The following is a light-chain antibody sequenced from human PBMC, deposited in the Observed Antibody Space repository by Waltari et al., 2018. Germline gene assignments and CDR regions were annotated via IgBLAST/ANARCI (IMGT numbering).Light chain of an antibody. CDR1: QSVGTS. J-gene: IGKJ4*01. CDR2: DAS. CDR3: QQRRNWPLT. Sequence: EIVLTQSPAILSFSPGERAPLSCRSSQSVGTSLPWYKQRPGQSPRLLIYDASNRATGIPARFTGSGSETDFTLTISSLQPEDFAVYYCQQRRNWPLTFGGGTRVQI. V-gene: IGKV3-11*01.